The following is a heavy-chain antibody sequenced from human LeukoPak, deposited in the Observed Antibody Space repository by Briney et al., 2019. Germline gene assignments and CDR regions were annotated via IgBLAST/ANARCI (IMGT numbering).Heavy chain of an antibody. CDR1: GFTFSNYW. CDR2: IKEDGSRI. J-gene: IGHJ4*02. Sequence: GGSLRLSCAGTGFTFSNYWMNWVRQAPGKGPEWVANIKEDGSRINYVDSVKGRFAISRDNAKNSVYLQMDNLRAEDTAVYYCVGSSGWLFDYWGQGILVAVSS. V-gene: IGHV3-7*01. D-gene: IGHD6-19*01. CDR3: VGSSGWLFDY.